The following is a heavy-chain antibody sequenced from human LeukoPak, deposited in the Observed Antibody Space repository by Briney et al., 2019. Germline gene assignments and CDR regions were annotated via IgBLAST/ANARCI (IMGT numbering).Heavy chain of an antibody. CDR2: ISSSSSYI. Sequence: GGSLRLSCAASGFTFSSYSMNWVRQAPGKGLEWVSSISSSSSYIYYADSVKGRFTISRDDAKNSLYLQMNSLRAEDTAVYYCARVVAVAGRAFDIWGQGTMVTVSS. CDR3: ARVVAVAGRAFDI. J-gene: IGHJ3*02. CDR1: GFTFSSYS. D-gene: IGHD6-19*01. V-gene: IGHV3-21*01.